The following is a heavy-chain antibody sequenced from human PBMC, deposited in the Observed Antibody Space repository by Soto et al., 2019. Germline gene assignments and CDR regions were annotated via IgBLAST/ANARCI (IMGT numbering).Heavy chain of an antibody. CDR2: IKSKTDGGTT. CDR1: GFTFSNAW. D-gene: IGHD3-3*01. Sequence: EVQLVESGGGLVKPGGSLRLSCAASGFTFSNAWMSWVRQAPGKGLEWVGRIKSKTDGGTTDYAAPVKGRLTISRDDSKNTLYLQMNSLKTEYTAVYYCTTDRYYDSWSGYSEFRYFDDWGQGTLVTVSS. CDR3: TTDRYYDSWSGYSEFRYFDD. J-gene: IGHJ4*02. V-gene: IGHV3-15*01.